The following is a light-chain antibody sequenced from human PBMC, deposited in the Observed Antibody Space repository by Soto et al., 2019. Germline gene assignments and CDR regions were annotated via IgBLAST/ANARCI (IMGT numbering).Light chain of an antibody. J-gene: IGKJ1*01. CDR3: QQYGSSPGT. V-gene: IGKV3D-15*02. CDR2: GAS. CDR1: QSVNIY. Sequence: EIVMTQSPATLSVSPGERATLSCRASQSVNIYLAWYQQKPGQAPRLLIFGASYRATGIPARFSGSGSGTEFNLTISSLQSEDFAVYYCQQYGSSPGTVGQGTKVDSK.